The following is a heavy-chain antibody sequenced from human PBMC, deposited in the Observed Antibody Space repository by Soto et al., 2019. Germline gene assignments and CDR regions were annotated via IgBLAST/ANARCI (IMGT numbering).Heavy chain of an antibody. Sequence: ASVKVSCKASGYTFTSYDINWVRQATGQGLEWMGWMNPDRENAGYVQKFQGRVTMTRDTSISTASMELSSLTSEHTAMYYCASKGAYYAYQLDYWGQGTQVTVYS. CDR3: ASKGAYYAYQLDY. J-gene: IGHJ4*02. CDR1: GYTFTSYD. CDR2: MNPDRENA. D-gene: IGHD1-26*01. V-gene: IGHV1-8*01.